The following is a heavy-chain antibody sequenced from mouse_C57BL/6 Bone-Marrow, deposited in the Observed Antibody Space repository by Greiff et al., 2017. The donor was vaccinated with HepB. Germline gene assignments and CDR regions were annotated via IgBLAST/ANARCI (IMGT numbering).Heavy chain of an antibody. CDR3: ARSLYYDYDGYFDV. V-gene: IGHV1-81*01. J-gene: IGHJ1*03. CDR1: GYTFTSYG. D-gene: IGHD2-4*01. CDR2: IYPRSGNT. Sequence: QVQLKQSGAELARPGASVKLSCKASGYTFTSYGISWVKQRTGQGLEWIGEIYPRSGNTYYNEKFKGKATLTADKSSSTAYMELRSLTSEDSAVYFCARSLYYDYDGYFDVWGTGTTVTVSS.